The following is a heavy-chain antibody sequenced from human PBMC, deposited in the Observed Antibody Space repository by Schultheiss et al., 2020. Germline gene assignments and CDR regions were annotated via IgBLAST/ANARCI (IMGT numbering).Heavy chain of an antibody. CDR2: ISGSGGST. Sequence: GGSLRLSCAASGFTFSSYGMHWVRQAPGKGLEWVSDISGSGGSTYYADSVKGRFTISRDNSKNTLYLQMNSLRAEDTAVYYCAKGNTGPITIFGVVITGQDVWGKGTTVTVSS. V-gene: IGHV3-23*01. J-gene: IGHJ6*04. CDR1: GFTFSSYG. CDR3: AKGNTGPITIFGVVITGQDV. D-gene: IGHD3-3*01.